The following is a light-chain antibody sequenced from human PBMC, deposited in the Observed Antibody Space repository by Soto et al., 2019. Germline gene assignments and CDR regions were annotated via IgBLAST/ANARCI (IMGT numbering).Light chain of an antibody. CDR1: QSVLYSSTNKSY. CDR3: QQYYSSPWT. J-gene: IGKJ1*01. CDR2: WAS. V-gene: IGKV4-1*01. Sequence: DIVMTQSPDSLAVSLDERATINCKSSQSVLYSSTNKSYLAWYQQKPGQPPKLLIYWASTRESGVPDRFSGSGSGTDFTLTISSLQAEDVAVYYCQQYYSSPWTFGQGTKVEIK.